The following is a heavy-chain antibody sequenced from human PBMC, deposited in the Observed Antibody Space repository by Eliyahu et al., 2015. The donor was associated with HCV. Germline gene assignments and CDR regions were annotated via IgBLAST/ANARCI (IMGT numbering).Heavy chain of an antibody. Sequence: QVQLVQSGAEVKKPGASVKVSCKASGYTFTSYXIXWVRXAXGQGLEWMGWXNPNXGNTGYAQKFQGRVTMTRNTSISTAYMELSSLRSEDTAVYYCARGGYCSGGSCYVYYYYGMDVWGKGTTVTVSS. V-gene: IGHV1-8*01. CDR1: GYTFTSYX. D-gene: IGHD2-15*01. CDR2: XNPNXGNT. CDR3: ARGGYCSGGSCYVYYYYGMDV. J-gene: IGHJ6*04.